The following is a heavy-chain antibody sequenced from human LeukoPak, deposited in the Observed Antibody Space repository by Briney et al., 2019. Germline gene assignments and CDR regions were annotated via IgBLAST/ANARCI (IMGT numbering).Heavy chain of an antibody. CDR2: ISWNSGDI. CDR1: GFTFGDYA. CDR3: AKLARAAVSDY. D-gene: IGHD6-13*01. J-gene: IGHJ4*02. Sequence: PGGSLRLSCAASGFTFGDYAMHWVRQAPGMGLEWLSGISWNSGDIAYADSVKGRFTISRDNAKNSLYLQMNSLRPDDTALYHCAKLARAAVSDYWGQGTLVTVSS. V-gene: IGHV3-9*01.